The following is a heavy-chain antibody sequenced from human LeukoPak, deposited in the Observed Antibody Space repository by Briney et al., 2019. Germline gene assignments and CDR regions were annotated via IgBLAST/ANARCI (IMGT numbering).Heavy chain of an antibody. CDR1: GGSFSGYY. J-gene: IGHJ4*02. CDR2: INHSGST. Sequence: SETLSLTCAVYGGSFSGYYWSWIRQPPGKGLEWIGEINHSGSTNYNPSLKSRVTISVDKSKNQFSLELRSVTAADTAIYYCTCHSGWSGPSEWGQGTLVTVSS. CDR3: TCHSGWSGPSE. V-gene: IGHV4-34*01. D-gene: IGHD6-19*01.